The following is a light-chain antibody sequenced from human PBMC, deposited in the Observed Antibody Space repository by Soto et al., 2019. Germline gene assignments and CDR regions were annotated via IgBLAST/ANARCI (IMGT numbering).Light chain of an antibody. CDR3: HQYGISPPFT. V-gene: IGKV3-20*01. J-gene: IGKJ2*01. CDR2: GAS. Sequence: EIVLAQSPGTLSLSPWEIATLSCRASQTISANYLAWYQQKTGQAPRLLIYGASTRATGIPDRFSGSGSGTDFTLTISRLEPEDFAVYYCHQYGISPPFTFAQGTKLEI. CDR1: QTISANY.